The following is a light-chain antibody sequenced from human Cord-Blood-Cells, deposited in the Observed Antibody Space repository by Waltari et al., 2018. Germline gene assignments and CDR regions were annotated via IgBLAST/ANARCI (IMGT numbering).Light chain of an antibody. V-gene: IGKV1-5*01. Sequence: DIQMTQSPSTLSASVGDRVTIPCRASQSISSWLAWYQQKPGKAPKLLIYDASSLESGVPSRFSGSGSGTEFTLTISSLQPDDFATYYCQQYNSYSGTFGQGPRWKSN. J-gene: IGKJ1*01. CDR1: QSISSW. CDR3: QQYNSYSGT. CDR2: DAS.